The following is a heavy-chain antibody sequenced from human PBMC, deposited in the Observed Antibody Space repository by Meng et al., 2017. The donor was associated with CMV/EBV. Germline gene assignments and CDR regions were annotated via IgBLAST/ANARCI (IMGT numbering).Heavy chain of an antibody. J-gene: IGHJ6*02. V-gene: IGHV3-74*01. D-gene: IGHD3-3*01. CDR1: GFTFSSCW. CDR3: ARARENYDFWSGYYYGMDV. CDR2: INSDGSSK. Sequence: GESLKISCAASGFTFSSCWMHWVRQAPGKGLVWVSRINSDGSSKSYADSVKGRFTISRDNAKNTLYLQMNSLRAEDTAGYYCARARENYDFWSGYYYGMDVWGQGTTVTVSS.